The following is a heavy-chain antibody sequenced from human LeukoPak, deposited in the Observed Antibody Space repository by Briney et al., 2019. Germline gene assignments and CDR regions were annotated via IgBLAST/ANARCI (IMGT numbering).Heavy chain of an antibody. V-gene: IGHV1-58*01. J-gene: IGHJ4*02. CDR3: AKSYNGYESKPDY. CDR2: IVVGSGNT. D-gene: IGHD5-12*01. CDR1: GFTFTSSA. Sequence: TVKVSCKASGFTFTSSAVQWVRQARGQRLEWIGWIVVGSGNTNYAQKFQERVTITRDMSTSTAYMELSSLRSEDTAVYYCAKSYNGYESKPDYWGQGTLVTVSS.